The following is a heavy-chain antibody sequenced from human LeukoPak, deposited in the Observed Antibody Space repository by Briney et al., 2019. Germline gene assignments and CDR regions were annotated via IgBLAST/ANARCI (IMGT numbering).Heavy chain of an antibody. V-gene: IGHV3-43*02. CDR3: AKDWGGGWSFDY. D-gene: IGHD6-19*01. Sequence: GGSLRLSCAASGYTFHDYAMHWVRQAPGKGLEWVALVRGGGVTTYADSVRGRFTISRDNAKNSLYLQMNSLRTEDTALYYRAKDWGGGWSFDYWGLGTLVTVSS. CDR2: VRGGGVTT. CDR1: GYTFHDYA. J-gene: IGHJ4*02.